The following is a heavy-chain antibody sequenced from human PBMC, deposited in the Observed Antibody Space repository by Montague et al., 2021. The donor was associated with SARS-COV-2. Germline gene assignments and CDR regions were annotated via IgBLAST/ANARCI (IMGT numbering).Heavy chain of an antibody. CDR1: GGSISSSSYY. CDR3: ARQMTSWWELLYYFDY. Sequence: SETLSLTCTVSGGSISSSSYYWGWIRQPPGKGLEWIGSIYYSGSTYYNPSLKSRVTISVDTSMNQFSLKLSSVTAADTAVYYCARQMTSWWELLYYFDYWGQGTLVTVSS. J-gene: IGHJ4*02. D-gene: IGHD1-26*01. CDR2: IYYSGST. V-gene: IGHV4-39*01.